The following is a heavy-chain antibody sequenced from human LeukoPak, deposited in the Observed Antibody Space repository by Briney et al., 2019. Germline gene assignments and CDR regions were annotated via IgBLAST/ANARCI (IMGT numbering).Heavy chain of an antibody. D-gene: IGHD3-10*01. CDR2: ISAYNGNT. V-gene: IGHV1-18*01. CDR1: GYTFTNYR. CDR3: ARDPSGSGSYYTDNYFDY. J-gene: IGHJ4*02. Sequence: ASVKVSCKASGYTFTNYRISSVRQAPGQGLEWMGWISAYNGNTNYAQKLQGRVTMTTDTSTSTAYMELRSLRSDDTAVYYCARDPSGSGSYYTDNYFDYWGQGTLVTVSS.